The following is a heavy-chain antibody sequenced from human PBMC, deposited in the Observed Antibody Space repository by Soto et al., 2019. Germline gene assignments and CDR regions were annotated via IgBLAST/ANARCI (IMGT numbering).Heavy chain of an antibody. D-gene: IGHD3-22*01. Sequence: QVQLQQWGAGLLKPSETLSLTCAVYGGSFSGYYWSWIRQPPGKGLEWIGEINHSGSTNYNPSLKSRVTISVDTSKNQFSLKLSSVTAADTAVYYCAPGPYYYDSSGGNDAFDIWDQGTMVTVSS. CDR1: GGSFSGYY. V-gene: IGHV4-34*01. CDR2: INHSGST. J-gene: IGHJ3*02. CDR3: APGPYYYDSSGGNDAFDI.